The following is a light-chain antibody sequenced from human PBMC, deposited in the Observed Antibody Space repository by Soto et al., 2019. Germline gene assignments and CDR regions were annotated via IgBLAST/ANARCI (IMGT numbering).Light chain of an antibody. CDR1: SSDVGGYNY. V-gene: IGLV2-14*01. CDR2: EVS. Sequence: QSVLTQPPSVSAAPGQKVTISCSGTSSDVGGYNYVSWYQQNPGKAPKLMIYEVSNRPSGVSNRFSGSKSGNMASLTISGLQAEDEADYYCSSYTINRTYVFGTGTKVTVL. J-gene: IGLJ1*01. CDR3: SSYTINRTYV.